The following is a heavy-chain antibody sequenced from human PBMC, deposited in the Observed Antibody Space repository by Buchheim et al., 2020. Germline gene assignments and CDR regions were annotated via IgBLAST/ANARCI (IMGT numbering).Heavy chain of an antibody. CDR3: ARRSKPSFRYDSSGYYSDY. CDR1: GCTFTSYY. Sequence: QVQLVQSGAEVKKPGASVKVSCKASGCTFTSYYMHWVRQAPGQGLEWMGIINPSGGSTSYAQKFQGRVTMTRDTSTSTVYMELSSLRSEDTAVYYCARRSKPSFRYDSSGYYSDYWGQGTL. D-gene: IGHD3-22*01. V-gene: IGHV1-46*01. CDR2: INPSGGST. J-gene: IGHJ4*02.